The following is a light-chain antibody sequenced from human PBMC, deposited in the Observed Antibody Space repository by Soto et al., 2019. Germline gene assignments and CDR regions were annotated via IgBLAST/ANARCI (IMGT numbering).Light chain of an antibody. J-gene: IGKJ2*01. CDR1: QSVSRTY. V-gene: IGKV3-20*01. CDR3: QQYGSPPLVYT. CDR2: GAS. Sequence: EIALTQSPGTLSLSPGERATLSCRTSQSVSRTYLAWYQHKPGQAPRLLIYGASSRATGIPDRFSGSGSGTDFTLTINRLEPEDFAVYYCQQYGSPPLVYTFGQGTKLEI.